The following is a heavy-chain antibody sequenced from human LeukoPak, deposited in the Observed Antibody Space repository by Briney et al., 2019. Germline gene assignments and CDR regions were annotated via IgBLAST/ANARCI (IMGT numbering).Heavy chain of an antibody. J-gene: IGHJ2*01. V-gene: IGHV4-38-2*01. Sequence: SETLSLTCAVSGYSISSGYYWGWIRQPPGKGLEWIGSIYHSGSTYYNPSLKSRVTISVDTSKNQFSLKLSSVTAADTAVYYCARLLYLQPGYFDLWGRGTLVTVSS. CDR1: GYSISSGYY. CDR2: IYHSGST. CDR3: ARLLYLQPGYFDL. D-gene: IGHD1-1*01.